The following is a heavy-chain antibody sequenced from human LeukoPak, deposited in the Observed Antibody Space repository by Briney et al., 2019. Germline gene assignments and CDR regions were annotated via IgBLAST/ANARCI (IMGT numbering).Heavy chain of an antibody. CDR1: GFTFSGYA. CDR2: IGGSGVNT. V-gene: IGHV3-23*01. J-gene: IGHJ1*01. CDR3: AHVRD. Sequence: GGSLRLSCTASGFTFSGYAMSWVRQAPGKGLEWVSAIGGSGVNTYYADSAKGRFTISRDNSKNTLYLQMNSLRAEDTAVYYCAHVRDWGQGTLVTVSS.